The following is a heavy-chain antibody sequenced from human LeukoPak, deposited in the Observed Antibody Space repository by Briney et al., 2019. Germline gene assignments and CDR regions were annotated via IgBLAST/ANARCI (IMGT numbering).Heavy chain of an antibody. D-gene: IGHD3-10*01. Sequence: GGSLRLSCAASGFTFSSYWMHWVRQAPGKGLVWVSRINTDGSSTSYADSVKGRFTISRDNAKDTLYLQMNSLRAEDTAVYYCAKNYYGSGSYHTAGAFDIWGQGTMVTVSS. J-gene: IGHJ3*02. CDR3: AKNYYGSGSYHTAGAFDI. CDR2: INTDGSST. CDR1: GFTFSSYW. V-gene: IGHV3-74*01.